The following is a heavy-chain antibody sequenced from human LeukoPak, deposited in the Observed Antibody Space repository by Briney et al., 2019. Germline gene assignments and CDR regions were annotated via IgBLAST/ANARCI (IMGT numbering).Heavy chain of an antibody. CDR1: GGSISSSSYY. CDR3: ARLHFDSSGWPTYYFDY. CDR2: IYYSGST. Sequence: SETLSLTCTVSGGSISSSSYYWGWIRQPPGKGLEWIGSIYYSGSTYYNPSLKSRVTISVDTSKNRFSLKLSSVTAADTAVYYCARLHFDSSGWPTYYFDYWGQGTLVTVSS. J-gene: IGHJ4*02. V-gene: IGHV4-39*01. D-gene: IGHD3-22*01.